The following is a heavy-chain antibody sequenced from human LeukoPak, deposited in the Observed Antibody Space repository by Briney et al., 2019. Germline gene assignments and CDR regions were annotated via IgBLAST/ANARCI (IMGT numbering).Heavy chain of an antibody. CDR3: TKDLTVQIWLLGYDS. CDR2: ISYDASNK. J-gene: IGHJ1*01. CDR1: GFTFTSYA. D-gene: IGHD3-22*01. Sequence: GGSLRLSCAASGFTFTSYAMHWVRQAPGKGLEWVAVISYDASNKYYADSVKGRFTISRDNSKNTLYLQMNSLRAEDTAFYYCTKDLTVQIWLLGYDSWGQGTLVTVAS. V-gene: IGHV3-30*04.